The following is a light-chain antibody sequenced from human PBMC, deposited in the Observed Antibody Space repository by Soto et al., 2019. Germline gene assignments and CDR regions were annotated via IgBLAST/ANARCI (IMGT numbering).Light chain of an antibody. CDR3: QVWDGSSDHYV. CDR2: DDS. Sequence: SYELTQPPSVSVAPGQTARITCWGNDIESKSVHWYQQKPGQAPVLVVYDDSDRPSGIPERFSGSNSGNTATLTISRVEAGDEADYYCQVWDGSSDHYVFGTGTKVTVL. V-gene: IGLV3-21*02. CDR1: DIESKS. J-gene: IGLJ1*01.